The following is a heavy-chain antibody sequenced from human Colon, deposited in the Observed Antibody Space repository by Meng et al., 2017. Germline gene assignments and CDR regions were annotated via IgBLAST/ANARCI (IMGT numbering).Heavy chain of an antibody. J-gene: IGHJ4*02. Sequence: ASVKVSCKASGYTFSGYNIQWVRQAPGQGLEWMGWINAKSGDTNYAQKFQGRVTMTRDTSITTAYMELRRLRSDDTAMYYCARDITRDGLVFIDFWGQGTLVTVSS. D-gene: IGHD3-10*01. V-gene: IGHV1-2*02. CDR2: INAKSGDT. CDR1: GYTFSGYN. CDR3: ARDITRDGLVFIDF.